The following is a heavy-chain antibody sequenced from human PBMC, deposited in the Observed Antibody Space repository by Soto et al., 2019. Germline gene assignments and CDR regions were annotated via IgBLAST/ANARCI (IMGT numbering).Heavy chain of an antibody. CDR2: ITGSGGDT. CDR1: GFTFSSYA. D-gene: IGHD6-13*01. V-gene: IGHV3-23*01. CDR3: AKAAGSSWGTEHFQH. J-gene: IGHJ1*01. Sequence: GGSLRLSCAASGFTFSSYATSWVRQAPGKGLEWVSLITGSGGDTYYADSVKARFTISSDNSRNTLYLQMNSLRAEDTAVYYCAKAAGSSWGTEHFQHWGQGTLVTVSS.